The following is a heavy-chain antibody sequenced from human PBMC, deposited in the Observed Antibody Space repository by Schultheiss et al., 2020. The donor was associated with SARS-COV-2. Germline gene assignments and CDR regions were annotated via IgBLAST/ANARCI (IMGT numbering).Heavy chain of an antibody. D-gene: IGHD1-26*01. CDR1: GYTFTGYY. Sequence: ASVKVSCKASGYTFTGYYMHWVRQAPGQGLEWMGWINPNSGGTNYAQKFQGRVTMTRDTSISTAYMELSRLRSDDTAVYYCARDERDSGSYYFDYWGQGTLVTVSS. V-gene: IGHV1-2*02. J-gene: IGHJ4*02. CDR2: INPNSGGT. CDR3: ARDERDSGSYYFDY.